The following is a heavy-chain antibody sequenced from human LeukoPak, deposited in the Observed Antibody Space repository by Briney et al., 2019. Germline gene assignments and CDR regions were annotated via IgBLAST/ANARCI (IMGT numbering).Heavy chain of an antibody. CDR2: INSDGTT. CDR3: ARSAADAFDY. CDR1: GFTFRSYW. J-gene: IGHJ4*02. Sequence: GGSLRLPCAASGFTFRSYWMHWVRQVPGKGLVWVSLINSDGTTSHADSVKGRFTISRDNAKNTLYLQMNSLRAEDTAVYYCARSAADAFDYWGQGTLVTVSS. V-gene: IGHV3-74*01.